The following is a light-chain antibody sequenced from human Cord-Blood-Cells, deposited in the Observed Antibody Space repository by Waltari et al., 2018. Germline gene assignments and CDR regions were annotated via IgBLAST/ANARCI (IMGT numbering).Light chain of an antibody. V-gene: IGLV1-40*01. CDR3: QSYDSSLSGSRV. CDR1: SSNIGAGDA. CDR2: GNS. Sequence: QSVLTQPPSVSGAPGQRGTISCTGSSSNIGAGDAVHWYQQLPGTAPKLLIYGNSNRPSGVPYRFSGSKSGTSASLAITGLQAEDEADYYCQSYDSSLSGSRVFGGGTKLTVL. J-gene: IGLJ3*02.